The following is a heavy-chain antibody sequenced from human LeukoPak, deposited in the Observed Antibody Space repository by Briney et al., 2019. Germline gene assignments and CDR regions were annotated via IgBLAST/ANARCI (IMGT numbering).Heavy chain of an antibody. D-gene: IGHD2-2*01. CDR2: ISGSGGST. Sequence: GGSLRLSCAASGFTFSSYAMSWVRQAPGKGLEWVSAISGSGGSTYYADSVRGRFTISRDNSKNTLYLQMDSLRAEDTAVYYCAKDGSGDVVVPATYFDYWGQGTLVTVSS. V-gene: IGHV3-23*01. CDR3: AKDGSGDVVVPATYFDY. CDR1: GFTFSSYA. J-gene: IGHJ4*02.